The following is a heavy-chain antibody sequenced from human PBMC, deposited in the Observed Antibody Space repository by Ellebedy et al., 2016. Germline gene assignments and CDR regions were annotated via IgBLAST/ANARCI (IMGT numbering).Heavy chain of an antibody. CDR2: ISSSSSYI. V-gene: IGHV3-21*01. J-gene: IGHJ6*02. D-gene: IGHD1-1*01. CDR3: ARGGTTGTTNYYYGMDV. Sequence: GGSLRLXCAASGFTFSSYSMNWVRQAPGKGLEWVSSISSSSSYIYYADSVKGRFTISRDNAKNSLYLQMNSLRAEDTAVYYCARGGTTGTTNYYYGMDVWGQGTTVTVSS. CDR1: GFTFSSYS.